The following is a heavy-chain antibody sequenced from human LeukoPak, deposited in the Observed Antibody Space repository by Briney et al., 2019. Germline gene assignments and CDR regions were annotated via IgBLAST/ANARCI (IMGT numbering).Heavy chain of an antibody. CDR3: ARGIRYFDWSVDY. J-gene: IGHJ4*02. V-gene: IGHV3-48*03. Sequence: GGSLRLSCAASGFTFSSYEMNWVRQAPGKGLEWVTYISSSGSTIYYADSVKGRFTISRDNAKNSLYLQMNGLRAEDTAVYYCARGIRYFDWSVDYWGQGTLVTVSS. D-gene: IGHD3-9*01. CDR1: GFTFSSYE. CDR2: ISSSGSTI.